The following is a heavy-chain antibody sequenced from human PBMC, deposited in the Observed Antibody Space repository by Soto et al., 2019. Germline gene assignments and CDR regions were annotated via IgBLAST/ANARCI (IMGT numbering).Heavy chain of an antibody. J-gene: IGHJ4*02. V-gene: IGHV3-23*01. D-gene: IGHD3-10*01. CDR3: AKVRRAVRGVIIPFDY. CDR1: GFTFSSYA. CDR2: ISGSGGST. Sequence: PGGALRLSCAASGFTFSSYAMSWVRQAPGKGLEWVSAISGSGGSTYYADSVKGRFTISRDNSKNTLYLQMNSLRAEDTAVYYCAKVRRAVRGVIIPFDYWGQGPLVTVSS.